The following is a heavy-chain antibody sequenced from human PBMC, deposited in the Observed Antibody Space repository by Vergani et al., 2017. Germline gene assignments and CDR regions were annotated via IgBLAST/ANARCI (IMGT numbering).Heavy chain of an antibody. Sequence: QVQLVQSGAEVKKPGSSVKVSCKASGVTFSSYAISWVRQAPGQGLEWMGGIMPIFGTANYAQKFQGRVTMTTDTSTSTAYMELRSLRSDDTAVYYCARDDEAAAGYHVDYGGQGTLVTVSA. V-gene: IGHV1-69*06. D-gene: IGHD6-13*01. CDR1: GVTFSSYA. J-gene: IGHJ4*02. CDR2: IMPIFGTA. CDR3: ARDDEAAAGYHVDY.